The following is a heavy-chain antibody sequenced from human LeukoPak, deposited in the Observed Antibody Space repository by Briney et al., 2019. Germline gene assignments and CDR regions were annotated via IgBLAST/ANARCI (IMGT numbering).Heavy chain of an antibody. CDR3: ARFMGIAADY. V-gene: IGHV4-59*08. CDR2: IYYSGST. Sequence: SETQSLTCTVSGGSISSYYWSWIRQPPGKGLEWIGYIYYSGSTNYNPSLKSRVTISVDTSKNQFSLKLSSVTAADTAVYYCARFMGIAADYWGQGTLVTVSS. J-gene: IGHJ4*02. D-gene: IGHD6-13*01. CDR1: GGSISSYY.